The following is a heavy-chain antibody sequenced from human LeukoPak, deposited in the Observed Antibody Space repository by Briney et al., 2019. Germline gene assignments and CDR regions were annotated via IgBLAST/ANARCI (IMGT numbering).Heavy chain of an antibody. CDR2: INHSGST. Sequence: SETLSLTCAVYGGSFSGYYWSWIRQPPGKGLEWIGEINHSGSTNYNPSLKSRVTISVDTSKNQFSLKLSSVTAADTAVYYCARGQGYCSGGSCYMFRYFDYWGQGTLVTVSS. D-gene: IGHD2-15*01. CDR3: ARGQGYCSGGSCYMFRYFDY. J-gene: IGHJ4*02. V-gene: IGHV4-34*01. CDR1: GGSFSGYY.